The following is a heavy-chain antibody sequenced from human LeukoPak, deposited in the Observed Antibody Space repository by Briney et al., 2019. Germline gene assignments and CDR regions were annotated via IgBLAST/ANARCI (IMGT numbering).Heavy chain of an antibody. D-gene: IGHD2-21*02. CDR1: SYGFHSQW. CDR3: ARRGDSDFRIF. J-gene: IGHJ4*02. V-gene: IGHV5-51*01. Sequence: GESLKISCKGPSYGFHSQWVGWVRQVPGSGLEWMGIIYPDDSDTRYSPAFQGQVTISADKSISTAYLQWRSLEASDTAIYYCARRGDSDFRIFWGQGTLVTVSS. CDR2: IYPDDSDT.